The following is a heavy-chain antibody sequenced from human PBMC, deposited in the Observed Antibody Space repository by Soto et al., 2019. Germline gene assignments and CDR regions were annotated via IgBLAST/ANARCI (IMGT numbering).Heavy chain of an antibody. V-gene: IGHV1-46*03. CDR3: SRVDPADPSPFDH. Sequence: ASVKVSCKASGYIFTSYYIHWVRQAPGQGLEWMGWINPFDGSRMFAQSFQGRVTMTRDTSTSTVYMEVSSLRSEDTAVYYCSRVDPADPSPFDHWGQGTLVTV. J-gene: IGHJ4*02. CDR1: GYIFTSYY. D-gene: IGHD2-2*03. CDR2: INPFDGSR.